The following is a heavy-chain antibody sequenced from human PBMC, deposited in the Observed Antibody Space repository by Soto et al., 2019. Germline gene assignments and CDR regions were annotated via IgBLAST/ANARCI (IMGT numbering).Heavy chain of an antibody. J-gene: IGHJ4*02. D-gene: IGHD5-12*01. CDR1: GGTFSSYA. Sequence: QVQLVQSGAEVKKPGSSVKVSCKASGGTFSSYAISWVRQAPGQGLEWMGGIIPIFGTANYAQKFQGRVTITAHESMSTAYMELSSLRSEDTAVYYCEGGKGRWLQFFDYWGQGTLVPVSS. CDR2: IIPIFGTA. CDR3: EGGKGRWLQFFDY. V-gene: IGHV1-69*01.